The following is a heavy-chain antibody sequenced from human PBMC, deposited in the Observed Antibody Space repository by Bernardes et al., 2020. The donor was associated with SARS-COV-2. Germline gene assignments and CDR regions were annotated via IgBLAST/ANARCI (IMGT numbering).Heavy chain of an antibody. V-gene: IGHV1-24*01. D-gene: IGHD2-15*01. J-gene: IGHJ5*02. CDR3: ATGPPYCSGGSCSNWFDP. CDR2: FYPEDGET. Sequence: ASVKVSCKVSGYTLTELSMHWVRQAPGKGLEWIGVFYPEDGETIYAQKFQGRVTMTEDTSTDTAYMELSSLRSEDTAVYYCATGPPYCSGGSCSNWFDPWGQGTLVTVSS. CDR1: GYTLTELS.